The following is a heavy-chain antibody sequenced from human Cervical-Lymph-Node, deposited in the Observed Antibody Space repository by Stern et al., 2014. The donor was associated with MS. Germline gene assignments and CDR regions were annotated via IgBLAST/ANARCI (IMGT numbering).Heavy chain of an antibody. D-gene: IGHD6-19*01. Sequence: VQLVQSGAEVKKPGASVKGSCKASGYTFTSYYMHWVRQAPGQGLEWMGIINPSGVNTIYAQKFQGRVTMTRDTSTRTVYMELSSLRSDDTAVYYCAREVAGHRLGMMDVWGQGTTVTVSS. V-gene: IGHV1-46*01. CDR1: GYTFTSYY. CDR2: INPSGVNT. CDR3: AREVAGHRLGMMDV. J-gene: IGHJ6*02.